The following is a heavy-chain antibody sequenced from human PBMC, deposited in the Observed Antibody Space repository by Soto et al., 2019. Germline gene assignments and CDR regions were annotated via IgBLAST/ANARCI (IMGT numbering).Heavy chain of an antibody. CDR3: AKEGPERRANFDS. CDR1: GFTFSSCA. Sequence: VQVLESGGGLVQPGGSLRLSCVASGFTFSSCAMSWVRLAPGKGLEWVSGIDGSGDGTYYADSVKGRSTISRDNSMNALYLQMNSLRAEDTAIYYCAKEGPERRANFDSWGPGTLVAVSS. CDR2: IDGSGDGT. J-gene: IGHJ4*02. D-gene: IGHD1-1*01. V-gene: IGHV3-23*01.